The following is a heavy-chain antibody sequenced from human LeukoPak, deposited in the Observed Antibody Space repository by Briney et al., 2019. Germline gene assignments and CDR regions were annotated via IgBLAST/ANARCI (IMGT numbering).Heavy chain of an antibody. CDR3: ARGPSGWYPYFDY. CDR1: GYTFTGYN. J-gene: IGHJ4*02. D-gene: IGHD6-19*01. CDR2: INPNSGGT. V-gene: IGHV1-2*02. Sequence: ASVKVSCKASGYTFTGYNMHWVRQAPGQGLEWMGWINPNSGGTNYAQKFQGRVTMTRDTSISTAYMDLSRLRSDDTAVYFCARGPSGWYPYFDYWGQGTLVTVSS.